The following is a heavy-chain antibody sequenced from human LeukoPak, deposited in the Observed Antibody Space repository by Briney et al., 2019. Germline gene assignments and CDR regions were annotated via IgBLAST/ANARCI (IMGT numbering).Heavy chain of an antibody. Sequence: PGGPLRLSCAASGLTFSDYGIPWVRKAPGKGLEWVALIWYDGSKKYYADSVKGRFTISRVNTKNTLYLQLNSLRADDTAVYYCARAHSSSSTFDLWGQGTLVTVSS. CDR3: ARAHSSSSTFDL. CDR2: IWYDGSKK. D-gene: IGHD6-6*01. CDR1: GLTFSDYG. J-gene: IGHJ4*02. V-gene: IGHV3-33*01.